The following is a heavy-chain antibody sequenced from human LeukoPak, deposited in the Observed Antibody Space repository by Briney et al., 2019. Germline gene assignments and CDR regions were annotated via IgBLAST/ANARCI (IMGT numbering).Heavy chain of an antibody. V-gene: IGHV1-69*05. CDR2: IIPIFGTA. CDR3: ARGRWLVDSARNYYYYYYMDV. D-gene: IGHD6-19*01. Sequence: SVKVSCKASGGTFSSYAISWVRQAPGQGLEWMGRIIPIFGTANYAQKFQGRVTITTDESTSTSYMELSSLRSEDTAVYYCARGRWLVDSARNYYYYYYMDVWGKGTTVTVSS. J-gene: IGHJ6*03. CDR1: GGTFSSYA.